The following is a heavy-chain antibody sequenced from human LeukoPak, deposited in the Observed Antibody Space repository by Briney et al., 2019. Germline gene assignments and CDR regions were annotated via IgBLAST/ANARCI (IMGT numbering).Heavy chain of an antibody. Sequence: SETLSLTCTVSGGSISSYYWSWIRQPPGKGLEWIGYIYYSGSTNYNPSLKSRVTISVDTSKNQFSLKLSSVTAADTAVYYCARDLDYWGQGTLVTVSS. CDR2: IYYSGST. V-gene: IGHV4-59*01. CDR1: GGSISSYY. CDR3: ARDLDY. J-gene: IGHJ4*02.